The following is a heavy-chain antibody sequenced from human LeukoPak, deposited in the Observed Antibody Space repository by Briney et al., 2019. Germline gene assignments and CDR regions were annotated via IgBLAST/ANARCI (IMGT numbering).Heavy chain of an antibody. Sequence: GWSLRLSCAASGFTFSNSAMSCVRQAPGKGLEWVSTLSGRGITTYYADSVKGRFTISRDNSKNTLYLQMNSLRAEDTAVYYCAKGIYSSGWSYFDYWGHGTLVTVSS. J-gene: IGHJ4*01. D-gene: IGHD6-19*01. CDR1: GFTFSNSA. CDR3: AKGIYSSGWSYFDY. V-gene: IGHV3-23*01. CDR2: LSGRGITT.